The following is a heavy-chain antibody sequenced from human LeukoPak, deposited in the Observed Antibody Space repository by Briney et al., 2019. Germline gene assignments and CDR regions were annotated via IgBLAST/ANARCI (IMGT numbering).Heavy chain of an antibody. CDR3: AREYYDILTGYSNFDY. D-gene: IGHD3-9*01. J-gene: IGHJ4*02. CDR1: GDSASSNSAA. Sequence: SQTLSLTCAISGDSASSNSAAWNWIRQSPSRGLEWLGRTYYRSKWYNDYAVSVKSRITINPDTSKNQFSLQLNSVTPEDTAVYYCAREYYDILTGYSNFDYWGQGTLVTVSS. V-gene: IGHV6-1*01. CDR2: TYYRSKWYN.